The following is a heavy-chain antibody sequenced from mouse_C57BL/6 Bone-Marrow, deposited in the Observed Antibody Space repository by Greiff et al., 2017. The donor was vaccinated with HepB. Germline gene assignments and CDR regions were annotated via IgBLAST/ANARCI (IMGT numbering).Heavy chain of an antibody. CDR3: TRGWDGYAMDY. D-gene: IGHD4-1*01. CDR1: GYTFTDYE. V-gene: IGHV1-15*01. CDR2: IDPETGGT. Sequence: QVQLKQSGAELVRPGASVTLSCKASGYTFTDYEMHWVKQTPVHGLEWIGAIDPETGGTAYNQKFKGKAILTADKSSSTAYMELRSLTSEDSAVYYCTRGWDGYAMDYWGQGTSVTVSS. J-gene: IGHJ4*01.